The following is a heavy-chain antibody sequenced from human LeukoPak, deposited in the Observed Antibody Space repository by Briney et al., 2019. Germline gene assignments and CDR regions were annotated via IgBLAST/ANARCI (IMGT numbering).Heavy chain of an antibody. V-gene: IGHV1-69*06. D-gene: IGHD2-2*01. CDR2: IIPIFGTA. Sequence: SVKVSCKASGGTFSSYAISWVRQAPGQGLEWMGGIIPIFGTANYAQKFQGRVTITADKSTSTAYMELSSLRYEDTAVYYCATSDSEYHREHKNCFDPWGQGTLVIVSS. CDR3: ATSDSEYHREHKNCFDP. J-gene: IGHJ5*02. CDR1: GGTFSSYA.